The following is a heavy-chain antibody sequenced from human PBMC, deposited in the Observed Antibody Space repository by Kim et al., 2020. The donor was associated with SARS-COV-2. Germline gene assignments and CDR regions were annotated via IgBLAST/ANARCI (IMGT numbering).Heavy chain of an antibody. J-gene: IGHJ4*02. D-gene: IGHD1-26*01. V-gene: IGHV3-30*02. CDR3: AKGAWKGSYYPYFDY. Sequence: AHPVKGRLTISIDNSKNTLYLQMNSLRVEDTAVYYCAKGAWKGSYYPYFDYWGLGTLVTVSS.